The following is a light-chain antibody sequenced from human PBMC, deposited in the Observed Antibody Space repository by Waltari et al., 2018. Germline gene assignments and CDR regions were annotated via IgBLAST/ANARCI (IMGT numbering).Light chain of an antibody. Sequence: VILTQSPATLSLSPGERATLSCRASQSVSSYLAWYQQKPGQAPRLLIYAASSRATGIPDRFSVSGSGTEFTLTISSLEPEDFAVYYCQNFGSSPYSFGQGTKVEIK. J-gene: IGKJ2*03. CDR3: QNFGSSPYS. V-gene: IGKV3-20*01. CDR2: AAS. CDR1: QSVSSY.